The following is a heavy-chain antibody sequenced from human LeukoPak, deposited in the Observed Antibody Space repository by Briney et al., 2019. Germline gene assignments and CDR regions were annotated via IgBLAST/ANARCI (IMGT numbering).Heavy chain of an antibody. Sequence: SETLSLTCTVSGGSISNYYWSWIRQPPGKGLEWIGYIYFSGSTNYNPSLKSRVTISVDTSKNQFSLKLSSVTAADTAVYYCARRWDYWGQGTLVTVSS. D-gene: IGHD2-15*01. CDR2: IYFSGST. CDR3: ARRWDY. CDR1: GGSISNYY. J-gene: IGHJ4*02. V-gene: IGHV4-59*08.